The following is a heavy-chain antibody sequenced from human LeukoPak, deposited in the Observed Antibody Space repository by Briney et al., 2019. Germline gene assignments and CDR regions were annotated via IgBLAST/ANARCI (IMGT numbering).Heavy chain of an antibody. CDR1: GYTFTGYY. D-gene: IGHD6-13*01. CDR2: ILANSGAT. J-gene: IGHJ6*03. CDR3: ARVSTAGTIYYYMDV. V-gene: IGHV1-2*06. Sequence: GASVKVSCKASGYTFTGYYTHWVRQAPGQGPEWMGRILANSGATSYAQKFQGRATMTRDTSVSTAYLELSRLTSDDTAIYYCARVSTAGTIYYYMDVWGKGTAVTVSS.